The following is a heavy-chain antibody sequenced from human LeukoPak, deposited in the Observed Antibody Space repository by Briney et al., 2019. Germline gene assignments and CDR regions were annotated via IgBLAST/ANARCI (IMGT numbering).Heavy chain of an antibody. CDR2: ISASGGRV. V-gene: IGHV3-23*01. CDR1: GFNVKSYA. D-gene: IGHD1-26*01. J-gene: IGHJ4*02. Sequence: GGSLRLSCEASGFNVKSYAMSWVRQAPGKGLEWVSTISASGGRVDYADSVKGRFTISRDNSKNTLFLQMTNLRVGDTAVYYCAAPLGWDPDDYWGQGTLVTVSS. CDR3: AAPLGWDPDDY.